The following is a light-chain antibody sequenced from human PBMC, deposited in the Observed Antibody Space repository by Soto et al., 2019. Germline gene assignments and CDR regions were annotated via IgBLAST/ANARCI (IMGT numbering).Light chain of an antibody. V-gene: IGLV1-44*01. J-gene: IGLJ1*01. CDR1: SSNIGSNT. Sequence: QSVLTQPPSASGTPGQGVAISCSGSSSNIGSNTVNWYQHLPGTAPKLLIYNDNQRPSGVPDRFFGSKSGTSSSLAITGLQSDDEDADYYAAWEGNRNHIVFGRGTKVTVL. CDR2: NDN. CDR3: AAWEGNRNHIV.